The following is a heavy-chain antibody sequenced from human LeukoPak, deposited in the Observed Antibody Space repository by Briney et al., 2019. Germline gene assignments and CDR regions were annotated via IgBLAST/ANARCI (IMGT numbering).Heavy chain of an antibody. CDR3: AAEGDIVVVPAARFDY. D-gene: IGHD2-2*01. V-gene: IGHV3-23*01. Sequence: GGSLRLSCAASGFTFSSYAMSWVRQAPGKGLEWVSAISGSGGSTYYADSVKGRFTISRDNSKNTLCLQMNSLRAEDTAVYYCAAEGDIVVVPAARFDYWGQGTLVTVSS. CDR2: ISGSGGST. J-gene: IGHJ4*02. CDR1: GFTFSSYA.